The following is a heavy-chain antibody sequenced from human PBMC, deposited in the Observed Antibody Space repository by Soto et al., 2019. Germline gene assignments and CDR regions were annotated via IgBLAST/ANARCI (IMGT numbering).Heavy chain of an antibody. V-gene: IGHV4-59*01. J-gene: IGHJ1*01. CDR1: GGSISSYY. D-gene: IGHD2-21*01. CDR2: IYYSGST. Sequence: SETLSLTCTVSGGSISSYYWSWIRQPPGKGLEWIGYIYYSGSTNYNPSLKSRVTISVDTSKNQFSLKLSSVTAADTAVYYCARGSKLIVVSHWGQGTLVTVSS. CDR3: ARGSKLIVVSH.